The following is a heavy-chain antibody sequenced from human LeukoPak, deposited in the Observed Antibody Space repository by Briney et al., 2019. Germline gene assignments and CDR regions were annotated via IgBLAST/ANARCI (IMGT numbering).Heavy chain of an antibody. Sequence: PGGSLRLSCAAGSGITFSNYAMSWVRQAPGKGLKWVSSISGSGGATYYAHSVKGRFTISRDNSKNTLYLQMDSLRAEDTAAYYCANEQWLVPNYFDPWGQGTLVTVSS. CDR2: ISGSGGAT. V-gene: IGHV3-23*01. CDR1: GITFSNYA. J-gene: IGHJ5*02. D-gene: IGHD6-19*01. CDR3: ANEQWLVPNYFDP.